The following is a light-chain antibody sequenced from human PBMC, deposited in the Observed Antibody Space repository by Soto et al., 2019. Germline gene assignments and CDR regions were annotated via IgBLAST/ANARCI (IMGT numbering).Light chain of an antibody. Sequence: QSALTQPPSASGSPGQSVTISCTGTSSDVFGYNYVSWYQHHPGKAPKLMIYEVSKRPSGVPDRFSGSKSGNTASLTVSWLQAEDEADYYCSSYAGSNIYYVFGTGTKVTVL. V-gene: IGLV2-8*01. CDR2: EVS. CDR3: SSYAGSNIYYV. CDR1: SSDVFGYNY. J-gene: IGLJ1*01.